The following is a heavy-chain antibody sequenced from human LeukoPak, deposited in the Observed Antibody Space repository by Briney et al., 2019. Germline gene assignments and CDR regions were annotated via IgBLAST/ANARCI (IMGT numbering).Heavy chain of an antibody. Sequence: SETLSLTCTVSGGSISSYYWSWIRQPPGKGLEWIGSLYYSGSTNYNPSLKSRVTISVDTSKNQFSLKLSSVTAADTAVYYCARRHVEYSSSSDPYYFDYWGQGTLVTVSS. CDR2: LYYSGST. CDR3: ARRHVEYSSSSDPYYFDY. CDR1: GGSISSYY. V-gene: IGHV4-59*01. D-gene: IGHD6-6*01. J-gene: IGHJ4*02.